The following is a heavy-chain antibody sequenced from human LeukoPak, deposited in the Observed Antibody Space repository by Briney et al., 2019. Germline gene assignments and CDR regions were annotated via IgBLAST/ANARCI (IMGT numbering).Heavy chain of an antibody. CDR1: GGSISGYY. V-gene: IGHV4-34*01. Sequence: SETQSLTCAVYGGSISGYYWSWIRQPPGKGLEWIGEINHSGSTNYNPSLKSRVTISVDTSKNQFSLKLSSVTAADTAVYYCARAPGDSSGYYDYWGQGTLVTVSS. D-gene: IGHD3-22*01. CDR3: ARAPGDSSGYYDY. J-gene: IGHJ4*02. CDR2: INHSGST.